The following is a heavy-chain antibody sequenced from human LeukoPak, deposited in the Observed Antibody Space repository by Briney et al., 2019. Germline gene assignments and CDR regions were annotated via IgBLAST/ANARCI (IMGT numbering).Heavy chain of an antibody. CDR3: ARVADGYNYGAFDI. V-gene: IGHV1-2*02. CDR1: GYTFTGYY. CDR2: INPNSGGT. D-gene: IGHD5-24*01. J-gene: IGHJ3*02. Sequence: ASVKVSCKASGYTFTGYYIHWVRQAPGQGLEWMGWINPNSGGTNYARRFQGRVTMTRDTSISAAYMELSSLRSDDTAAYYCARVADGYNYGAFDIWGQGTVVTVS.